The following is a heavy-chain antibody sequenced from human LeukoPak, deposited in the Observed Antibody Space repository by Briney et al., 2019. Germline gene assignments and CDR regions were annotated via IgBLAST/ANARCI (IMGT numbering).Heavy chain of an antibody. CDR3: AKDFRAILEAYYFDY. CDR1: GFTFSSYG. J-gene: IGHJ4*02. CDR2: IRYDGSNK. V-gene: IGHV3-30*02. Sequence: GESLRLSCAASGFTFSSYGMHWVRQAPGKGLEWVAFIRYDGSNKYYADSVKGRFTISRDNSKNTLYLQMNSLRAEDTAVYYCAKDFRAILEAYYFDYWGQGTLVTVSS. D-gene: IGHD3-3*01.